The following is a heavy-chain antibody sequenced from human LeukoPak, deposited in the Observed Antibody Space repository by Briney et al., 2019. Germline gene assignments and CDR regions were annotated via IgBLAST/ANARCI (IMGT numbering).Heavy chain of an antibody. CDR2: IKSKTDGGTT. Sequence: GGSLRLSCAASGSTFSNAWMSWVRQAPGKGLEWIGRIKSKTDGGTTDYAAPVKGRLTISRDDSKNTLYLQMNSLKTEDTAVYYCTTVSVVVPAAMDYWGQGTLVTVSS. CDR1: GSTFSNAW. CDR3: TTVSVVVPAAMDY. D-gene: IGHD2-2*01. V-gene: IGHV3-15*01. J-gene: IGHJ4*02.